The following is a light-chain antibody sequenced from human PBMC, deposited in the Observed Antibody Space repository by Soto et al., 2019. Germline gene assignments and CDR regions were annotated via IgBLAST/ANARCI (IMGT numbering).Light chain of an antibody. CDR1: QNISIY. Sequence: DIQMTQSPSSLSASVGDRVTITCRASQNISIYLNWYQQKPGKAPKLLIYTVSNLQSGVPSRFSADGSGTDFTLTISSLPPEHFATYYCQQSSSTPPFTFGPGTKVDIK. CDR3: QQSSSTPPFT. V-gene: IGKV1-39*01. J-gene: IGKJ3*01. CDR2: TVS.